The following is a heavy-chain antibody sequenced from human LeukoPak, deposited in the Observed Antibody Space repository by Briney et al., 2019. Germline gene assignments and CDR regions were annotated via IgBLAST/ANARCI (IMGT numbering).Heavy chain of an antibody. V-gene: IGHV3-21*01. J-gene: IGHJ1*01. CDR1: GFTFSSYS. CDR3: ATVLYSSGWMEYFQH. Sequence: PGGSLRLSCAASGFTFSSYSMNWVRQAPGKGLEWVSSISSSSSYIYYADSVKGRFTISRDNAKNSLYLQMNSLRAEDTAVYYCATVLYSSGWMEYFQHWGQGTLVTVSS. D-gene: IGHD6-19*01. CDR2: ISSSSSYI.